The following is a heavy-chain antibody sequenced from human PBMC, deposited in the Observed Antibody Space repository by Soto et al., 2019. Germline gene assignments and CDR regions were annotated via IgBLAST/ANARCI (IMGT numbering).Heavy chain of an antibody. D-gene: IGHD2-8*01. V-gene: IGHV1-18*01. CDR3: ARDRLGVSVTGGGFDS. CDR1: GYTFSNFG. Sequence: QVQLVQSGGEVKKPGASVKVSCKASGYTFSNFGLSWVRQAPGQGLALMGWISPYNGNTNYAQKLQGRLTMTTDTSTSTDYMELRSLRSDDTAVYYCARDRLGVSVTGGGFDSWGQGTLVTVSS. J-gene: IGHJ4*02. CDR2: ISPYNGNT.